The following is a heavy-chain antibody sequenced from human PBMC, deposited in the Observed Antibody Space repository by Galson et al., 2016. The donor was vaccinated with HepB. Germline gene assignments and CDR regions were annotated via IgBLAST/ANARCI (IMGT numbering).Heavy chain of an antibody. J-gene: IGHJ3*02. V-gene: IGHV3-23*01. CDR3: AKRLVPAALGQGLDM. CDR1: GFVFPNFG. CDR2: ISTRRTT. D-gene: IGHD2-2*01. Sequence: SLRLSCAASGFVFPNFGLSWVRQAPGKGLEWVASISTRRTTYYSDSVQGRFTISRDNSNNTLYLQMTSLRAEDTALYYCAKRLVPAALGQGLDMWGQGTMVSVSS.